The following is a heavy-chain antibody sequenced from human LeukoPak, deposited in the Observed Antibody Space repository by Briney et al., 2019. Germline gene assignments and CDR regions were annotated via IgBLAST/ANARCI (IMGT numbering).Heavy chain of an antibody. Sequence: GGSLRLSCAASGFSFSDYAMHWVRQAPGQGLEWVAAISYDADGKYYADSVKGRFTISRDNSKSILYLQMNSLRAEDTAVYCCAKSVVVGRVFPGLDYWGQGTLVTVSS. CDR3: AKSVVVGRVFPGLDY. V-gene: IGHV3-30-3*02. J-gene: IGHJ4*02. CDR1: GFSFSDYA. CDR2: ISYDADGK. D-gene: IGHD2-21*01.